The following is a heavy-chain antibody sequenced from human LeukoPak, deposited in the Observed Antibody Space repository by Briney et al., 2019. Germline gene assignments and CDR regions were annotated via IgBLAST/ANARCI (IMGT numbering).Heavy chain of an antibody. D-gene: IGHD2-8*01. CDR3: TRGVTIVPDY. J-gene: IGHJ4*02. Sequence: PGGSLRPSCAASGFTFSSYWMHWVRQAPGKGLVWVSRISSDGSSTSYADSVKGRFTISRDNAKNTLYLHMNSLRAEDTAVYYCTRGVTIVPDYWGQGTLVTVSS. V-gene: IGHV3-74*01. CDR1: GFTFSSYW. CDR2: ISSDGSST.